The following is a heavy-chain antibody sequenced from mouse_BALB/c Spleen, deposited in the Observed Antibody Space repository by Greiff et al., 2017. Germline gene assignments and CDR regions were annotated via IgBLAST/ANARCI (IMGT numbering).Heavy chain of an antibody. CDR1: GYSITSDYA. Sequence: EVKLQESGPGLVKPSQSLSLTCTVTGYSITSDYAWNWIRQFPGNKLEWMGYISYSGSTSYNPSLKSRISITRDTSKNQFFLQLNSVTTEDTATYYCARSEDGFYYAMDYWGQGTSVTVSS. J-gene: IGHJ4*01. D-gene: IGHD2-3*01. CDR2: ISYSGST. V-gene: IGHV3-2*02. CDR3: ARSEDGFYYAMDY.